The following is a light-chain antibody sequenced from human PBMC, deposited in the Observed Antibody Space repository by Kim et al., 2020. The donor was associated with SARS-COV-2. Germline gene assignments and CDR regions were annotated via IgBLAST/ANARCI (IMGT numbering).Light chain of an antibody. CDR2: AAS. J-gene: IGKJ4*01. Sequence: ASTGDRVTITCRASQGISSYLAWYQQKPGKAPKLLIYAASTLQSGVPSRFSGSGSGTDFTLTISCLQSEDFATYYCQQYYSYPRVTFGGGTKVEI. V-gene: IGKV1-8*01. CDR3: QQYYSYPRVT. CDR1: QGISSY.